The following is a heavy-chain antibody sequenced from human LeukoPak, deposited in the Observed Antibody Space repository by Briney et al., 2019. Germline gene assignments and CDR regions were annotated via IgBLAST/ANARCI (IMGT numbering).Heavy chain of an antibody. CDR2: ISTSSSNI. CDR1: GFTFSDYN. D-gene: IGHD3-10*01. CDR3: ARGRNFGSGSYVFDY. V-gene: IGHV3-48*01. J-gene: IGHJ4*02. Sequence: GGSLRLSCAVSGFTFSDYNMNWVRQAPGKGLEWVSYISTSSSNIYYADSVKGRFTISRDKSRNTVYLQMDSLRADDTAVYYCARGRNFGSGSYVFDYWGQGTLVTVSS.